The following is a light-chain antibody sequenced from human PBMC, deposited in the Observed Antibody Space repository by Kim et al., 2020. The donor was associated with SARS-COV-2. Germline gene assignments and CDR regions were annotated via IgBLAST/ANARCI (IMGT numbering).Light chain of an antibody. J-gene: IGLJ2*01. CDR1: SSDVGGYNH. CDR2: DVN. Sequence: QSALTQPASVSGSPTQSVVISCTGTSSDVGGYNHVSWYQQHPGKAPKLMIYDVNSRPSGVSSRFSGSKSGNTASLTISGLQVEDEADYYCSSFTSSSSLDVVFGGGTQLTVL. CDR3: SSFTSSSSLDVV. V-gene: IGLV2-14*03.